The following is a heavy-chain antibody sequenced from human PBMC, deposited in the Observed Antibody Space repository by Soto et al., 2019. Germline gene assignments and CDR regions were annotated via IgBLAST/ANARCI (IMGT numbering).Heavy chain of an antibody. CDR2: ISGSGGST. CDR3: AKDPVLRIAVAGIHSDY. J-gene: IGHJ4*02. Sequence: PGGSLRLSCAASGFTFSSYWMSWVRQAPGEGLEWVSTISGSGGSTYYADSVKGRFTISRDNSKNTLYLQMNSLRAEDTAVYYCAKDPVLRIAVAGIHSDYWGQGTLVTVSS. V-gene: IGHV3-23*01. D-gene: IGHD6-19*01. CDR1: GFTFSSYW.